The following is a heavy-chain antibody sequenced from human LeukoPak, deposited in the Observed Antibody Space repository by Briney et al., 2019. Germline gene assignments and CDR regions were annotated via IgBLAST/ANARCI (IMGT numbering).Heavy chain of an antibody. CDR1: GYTFTSYG. Sequence: ASVKVSCKASGYTFTSYGISWVRQAPGQGLEWMGWISAYNGNTNYAQKLQGRVTMTTDTSTSTAYMELRSLRSDDTAVYYCARDRVLRYFDWLPEPKKRARFDPWSQGTLVTVSS. J-gene: IGHJ5*02. D-gene: IGHD3-9*01. V-gene: IGHV1-18*01. CDR3: ARDRVLRYFDWLPEPKKRARFDP. CDR2: ISAYNGNT.